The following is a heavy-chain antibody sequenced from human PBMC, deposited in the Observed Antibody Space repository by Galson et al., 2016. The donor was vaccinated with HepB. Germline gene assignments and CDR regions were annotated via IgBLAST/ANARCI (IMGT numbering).Heavy chain of an antibody. CDR2: ISYDGRKK. V-gene: IGHV3-30*04. D-gene: IGHD2-15*01. CDR1: GFTFRSYA. Sequence: SLRLSCAASGFTFRSYAMHWVRQAPGKGLGWMAVISYDGRKKYYADSVKGRFTISRDNSKNTLYLLMNSLRSEDTAVYYCASFPIAATPIDFWGQGTLVTVSS. J-gene: IGHJ4*02. CDR3: ASFPIAATPIDF.